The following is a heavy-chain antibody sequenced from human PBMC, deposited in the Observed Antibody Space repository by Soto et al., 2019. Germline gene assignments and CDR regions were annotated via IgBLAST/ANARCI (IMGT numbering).Heavy chain of an antibody. V-gene: IGHV1-58*01. D-gene: IGHD3-10*01. CDR3: AVHYGSGSYYYYGMDV. Sequence: SVKVSCKASGFTFTSSAVQWVRQARGQRLEWIGWIVVGSGNTNYARKFQERVTITRDMSTSTAYMELSSLRSEDTAVYYCAVHYGSGSYYYYGMDVWGQGTTVTVSS. CDR1: GFTFTSSA. CDR2: IVVGSGNT. J-gene: IGHJ6*02.